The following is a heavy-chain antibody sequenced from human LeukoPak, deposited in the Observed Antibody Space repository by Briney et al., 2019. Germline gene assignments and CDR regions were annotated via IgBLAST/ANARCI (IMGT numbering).Heavy chain of an antibody. D-gene: IGHD2-15*01. CDR3: ARGVGIDY. Sequence: PSETLSPTCAVSGYSISSGYYWGWIRQPPGKGLEWIGSIYHSGSTHYNPSLKSRVTISVDTSKNQFSLKLSSVTAADTAMYYCARGVGIDYWGQGTLVTVSS. J-gene: IGHJ4*02. CDR2: IYHSGST. V-gene: IGHV4-38-2*01. CDR1: GYSISSGYY.